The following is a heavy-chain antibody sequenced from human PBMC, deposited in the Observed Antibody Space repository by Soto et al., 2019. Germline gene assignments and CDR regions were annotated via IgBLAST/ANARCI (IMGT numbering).Heavy chain of an antibody. CDR3: ARRSSSWYFDY. D-gene: IGHD6-13*01. CDR1: GFTFSSYA. Sequence: EVQLLESGGGLVQPGGSLRLSCAASGFTFSSYAMNWVRQAPGKWLEWVSVISGSDGSTYYADSVKGRFTISRDNSKNTLNMQMNSLRAEDTAVYYCARRSSSWYFDYWGQGTLVNVSS. J-gene: IGHJ4*02. CDR2: ISGSDGST. V-gene: IGHV3-23*01.